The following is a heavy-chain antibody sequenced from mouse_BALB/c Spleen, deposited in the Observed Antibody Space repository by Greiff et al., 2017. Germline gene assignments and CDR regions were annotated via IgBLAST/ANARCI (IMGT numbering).Heavy chain of an antibody. V-gene: IGHV5-6-5*01. CDR3: ATMITKGYYAMDY. CDR2: ISSGGST. Sequence: EVKVVESGGGLVKPGGSLKLSCAASGFTFSSYAMSWVRQTPEKRLEWVASISSGGSTYYPDSVKGRFTISRDNARNILYLQMSSLRSEDTAMYYCATMITKGYYAMDYWGQGTSVTVSS. CDR1: GFTFSSYA. J-gene: IGHJ4*01. D-gene: IGHD2-4*01.